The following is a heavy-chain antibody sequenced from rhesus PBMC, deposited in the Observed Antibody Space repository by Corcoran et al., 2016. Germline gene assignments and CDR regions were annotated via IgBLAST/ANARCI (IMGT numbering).Heavy chain of an antibody. CDR2: IYWDDDK. D-gene: IGHD3-16*01. CDR1: GFSIRTSGMG. V-gene: IGHV2-174*01. CDR3: ARRRAVLPFDY. J-gene: IGHJ4*01. Sequence: QVTLKESGPALVKPTQTLTLTCTFSGFSIRTSGMGVGWIRQPPGKALEWLALIYWDDDKYYSTSLKRRLTISKDTSKNQVVRTMTNMDPVDTATYYCARRRAVLPFDYWGQGVLVTVSS.